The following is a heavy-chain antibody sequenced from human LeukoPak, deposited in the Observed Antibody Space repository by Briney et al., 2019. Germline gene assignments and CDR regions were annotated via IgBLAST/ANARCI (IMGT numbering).Heavy chain of an antibody. CDR3: ARGVYYGSSDAFDI. J-gene: IGHJ3*02. V-gene: IGHV4-59*12. CDR2: IYYSGSN. CDR1: GNSISSYY. D-gene: IGHD3-10*01. Sequence: SETLSLTCTVSGNSISSYYWRWIRQPPGRGLEWIGYIYYSGSNNYNPSLKSRVTISVDTSKNQCSLKLSSVTAADTAVYFCARGVYYGSSDAFDIWGQGTMVTVSS.